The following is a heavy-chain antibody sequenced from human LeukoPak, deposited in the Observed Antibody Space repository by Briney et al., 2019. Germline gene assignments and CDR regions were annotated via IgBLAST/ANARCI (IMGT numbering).Heavy chain of an antibody. Sequence: PSETLSLTCAVSGDSITTTTYLWGWLRQTPGKGRDGIGSVFFGGSTYYNPALMSRVTVSVDTSKNQFSLRLTSVTAADTALYYCASHRGSTGFFDYWGQGTLVAVSS. J-gene: IGHJ4*02. V-gene: IGHV4-39*01. CDR3: ASHRGSTGFFDY. CDR1: GDSITTTTYL. D-gene: IGHD1-26*01. CDR2: VFFGGST.